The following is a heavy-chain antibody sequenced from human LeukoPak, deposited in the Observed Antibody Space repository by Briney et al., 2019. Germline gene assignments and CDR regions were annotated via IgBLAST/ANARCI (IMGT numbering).Heavy chain of an antibody. V-gene: IGHV3-21*01. CDR2: ISSSSSYI. CDR3: AKDSRRYYGSGSYYNV. CDR1: GFTFSSYS. D-gene: IGHD3-10*01. Sequence: GGSLRLSCAASGFTFSSYSMNWVRQAPGKGLEWVSSISSSSSYIYYADSVKGRFTISRDNAKNSLYLQMNSLRAEDTAVYYCAKDSRRYYGSGSYYNVWGQGTLVTVSS. J-gene: IGHJ4*02.